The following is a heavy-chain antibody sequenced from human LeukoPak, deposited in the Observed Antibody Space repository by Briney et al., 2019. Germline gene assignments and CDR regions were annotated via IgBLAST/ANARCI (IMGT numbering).Heavy chain of an antibody. CDR1: GGTFISYA. CDR3: ARGEDIVVVPTTAAFDP. J-gene: IGHJ5*02. V-gene: IGHV1-69*06. CDR2: IIPIFGTA. D-gene: IGHD2-2*01. Sequence: SVKVSCKASGGTFISYAISWVRQAPGQGLEWMGGIIPIFGTANYAQKFQGRVTITADKSTSTAYMELSSLRSEDTAVYYCARGEDIVVVPTTAAFDPWGQGTLVTVSS.